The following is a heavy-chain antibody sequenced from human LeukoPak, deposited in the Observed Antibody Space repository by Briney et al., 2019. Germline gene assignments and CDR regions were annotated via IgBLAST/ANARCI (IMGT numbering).Heavy chain of an antibody. CDR2: ISSSSSYI. J-gene: IGHJ4*02. D-gene: IGHD2-21*02. CDR1: GFTFSSYS. Sequence: GGSLRLSCAASGFTFSSYSMNWVRQAPGKGLEWVSSISSSSSYIYYAASVKGRFTISRDNAKNSLYLQMNSLRAEDTAVYYCARCTVVTALCYFDYWGQGTLVTVSS. CDR3: ARCTVVTALCYFDY. V-gene: IGHV3-21*01.